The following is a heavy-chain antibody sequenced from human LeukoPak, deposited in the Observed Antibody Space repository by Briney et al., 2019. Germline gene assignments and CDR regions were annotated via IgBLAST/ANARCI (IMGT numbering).Heavy chain of an antibody. V-gene: IGHV4-4*02. CDR3: LARDYYGSGSYSNWFDP. CDR1: GGSISSSNW. J-gene: IGHJ5*02. Sequence: PSETLSLTCAVSGGSISSSNWWSWVRQPPGKGLEWIGEIYHSGSTNYNPSLKSRVTISVDKSKNQFSLKLSSVTAADTAVYYCLARDYYGSGSYSNWFDPWGQGTLVTVSS. D-gene: IGHD3-10*01. CDR2: IYHSGST.